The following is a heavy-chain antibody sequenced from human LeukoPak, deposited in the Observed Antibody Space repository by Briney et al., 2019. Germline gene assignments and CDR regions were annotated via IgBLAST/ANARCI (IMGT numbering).Heavy chain of an antibody. Sequence: PGGSLRLSCAASGFTFSSYWMHWVRQAPGKGLVWVSRINRDGSGTSYADSVKGRFTISRDNAKNTLYLQMNSLRAEDTAVYYCAAPGNRVSGPFDFWGQGTLVTVSS. D-gene: IGHD3-10*01. CDR3: AAPGNRVSGPFDF. V-gene: IGHV3-74*01. CDR2: INRDGSGT. CDR1: GFTFSSYW. J-gene: IGHJ4*02.